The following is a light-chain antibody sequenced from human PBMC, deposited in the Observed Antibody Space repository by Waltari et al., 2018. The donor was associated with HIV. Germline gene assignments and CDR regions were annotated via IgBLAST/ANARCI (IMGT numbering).Light chain of an antibody. CDR3: QSHDNKIFYV. Sequence: NFILTQPHSVSESPGKTVTISCTRSRGNIASSSVQWYQQRPGSSPTTVIYANNQRPSGVPDRFSGSIDSSSNSASLTISGLRTEDEADYYCQSHDNKIFYVFGGGTYVTVL. CDR2: ANN. J-gene: IGLJ1*01. CDR1: RGNIASSS. V-gene: IGLV6-57*01.